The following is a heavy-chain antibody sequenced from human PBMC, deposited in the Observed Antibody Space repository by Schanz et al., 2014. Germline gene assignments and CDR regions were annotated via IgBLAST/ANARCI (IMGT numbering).Heavy chain of an antibody. CDR3: AKDLAAVGVFDY. CDR1: GFTFITYT. D-gene: IGHD6-13*01. J-gene: IGHJ4*02. V-gene: IGHV3-23*04. Sequence: EVQLVESGGGVVQPGGSLRLSCATSGFTFITYTMNWVRQTPGKGLEWVSALTGSGTTTYYADSVKGRFTISRDNSKNTLDLQMNSLRAEDTAIYYCAKDLAAVGVFDYWGQGSLVTVSP. CDR2: LTGSGTTT.